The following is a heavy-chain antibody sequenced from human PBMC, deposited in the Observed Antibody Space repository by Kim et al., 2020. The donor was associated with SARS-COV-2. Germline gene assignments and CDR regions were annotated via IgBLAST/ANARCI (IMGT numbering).Heavy chain of an antibody. V-gene: IGHV1-46*01. CDR3: ARLGAYSSSSEIDY. J-gene: IGHJ4*02. Sequence: AQKFQGRVTMTRDTSTSTVYMELSSLRSEDTAVYYCARLGAYSSSSEIDYWGQGTLVTVSS. D-gene: IGHD6-6*01.